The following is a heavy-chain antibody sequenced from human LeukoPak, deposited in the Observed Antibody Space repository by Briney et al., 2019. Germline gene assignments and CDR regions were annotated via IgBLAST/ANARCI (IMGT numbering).Heavy chain of an antibody. CDR1: GGSISSYY. CDR2: LYYSGST. D-gene: IGHD6-13*01. CDR3: ARDGLAAAATSIDY. V-gene: IGHV4-59*01. Sequence: PSETLSLTCTVSGGSISSYYWSWIRQPPGKGLEWIGYLYYSGSTNYNPSLKSRVTISVDTSKTHLSLKLSSVTAADTAVYYCARDGLAAAATSIDYWGQGILVTVSS. J-gene: IGHJ4*02.